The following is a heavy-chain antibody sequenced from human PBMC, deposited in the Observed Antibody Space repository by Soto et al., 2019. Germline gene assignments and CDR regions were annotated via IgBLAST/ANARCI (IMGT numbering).Heavy chain of an antibody. V-gene: IGHV3-23*01. CDR1: GFTFSSYA. Sequence: GGSLRLSCAASGFTFSSYAMSWVRQAPGKGLEWVSAISGIGGSTYYADSVKGRFTISRDNSKNTLYLQMNSLRAEHTAVYYCANFPHQATGIAKRREGQWALEIWGQGTMVTVSS. CDR2: ISGIGGST. D-gene: IGHD1-1*01. CDR3: ANFPHQATGIAKRREGQWALEI. J-gene: IGHJ3*02.